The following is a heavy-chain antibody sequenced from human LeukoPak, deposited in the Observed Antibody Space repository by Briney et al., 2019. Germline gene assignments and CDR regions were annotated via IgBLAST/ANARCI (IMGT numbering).Heavy chain of an antibody. V-gene: IGHV3-30-3*01. CDR1: GFTFSSYA. D-gene: IGHD3-10*01. CDR2: ISYDGSNK. CDR3: ARVLGRALITMVRGVRYGMDV. J-gene: IGHJ6*02. Sequence: GGSPRLSCAASGFTFSSYAMHWVRQAPGKGLEWVAVISYDGSNKYYADSVKGRFTISRDNSKNTLYLQMNSPGAEDTAVYYCARVLGRALITMVRGVRYGMDVWGQGTTVTVSS.